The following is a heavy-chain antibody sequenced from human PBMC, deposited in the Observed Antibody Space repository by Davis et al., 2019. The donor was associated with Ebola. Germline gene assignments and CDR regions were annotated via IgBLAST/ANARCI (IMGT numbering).Heavy chain of an antibody. CDR1: GGSISSYY. Sequence: MPSETLSLTCTVSGGSISSYYWSWIRQPPGKGLEWIGDIYHNHPSLKSRVTISMDMSKNQFSLKLSSVTAADTAVYYCARAHIVLMVYASYFDLWGRGTLVTVSS. CDR3: ARAHIVLMVYASYFDL. J-gene: IGHJ2*01. V-gene: IGHV4-59*08. CDR2: IYH. D-gene: IGHD2-8*01.